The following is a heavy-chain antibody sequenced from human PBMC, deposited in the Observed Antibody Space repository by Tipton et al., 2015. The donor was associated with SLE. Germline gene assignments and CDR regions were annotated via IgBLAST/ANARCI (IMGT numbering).Heavy chain of an antibody. CDR1: GGSISSGGYS. CDR3: ARGIQLWLRFDP. J-gene: IGHJ5*02. Sequence: TLSLTCAVSGGSISSGGYSWSWIRQPPGKGLEWIGYIYHSGSTYYNPSLKSRVTISVDTSKNQFSLKLSSVTAADTAVYYCARGIQLWLRFDPWGQGTLVTVSS. CDR2: IYHSGST. D-gene: IGHD5-18*01. V-gene: IGHV4-30-2*01.